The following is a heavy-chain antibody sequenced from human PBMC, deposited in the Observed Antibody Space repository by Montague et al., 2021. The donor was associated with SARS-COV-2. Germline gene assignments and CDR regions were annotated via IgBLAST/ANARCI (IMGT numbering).Heavy chain of an antibody. CDR1: GFTFGDYA. J-gene: IGHJ4*02. CDR3: TRHLRIGSY. CDR2: IRSNAYGGSS. D-gene: IGHD3-10*01. Sequence: SLRLSCAASGFTFGDYAMGWVRQAPGKGLEWVGFIRSNAYGGSSEYVASVKGRFTISRDDSKRIPYLQMNSLKTEDTAVYYCTRHLRIGSYWGQGTLVTVSS. V-gene: IGHV3-49*04.